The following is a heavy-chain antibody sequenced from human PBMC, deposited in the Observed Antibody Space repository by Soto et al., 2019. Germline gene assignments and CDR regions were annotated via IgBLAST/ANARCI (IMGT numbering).Heavy chain of an antibody. Sequence: SVKVSCKASGGTFSSYAISWVRQAPGQGLEWMGGIIPIFGTANYAQKFRGRVTITADESTSTAYMELSSLRSEDTAVYYCASFGYCSGGSCLYYFDYWGQGTLVTVSS. CDR1: GGTFSSYA. CDR2: IIPIFGTA. CDR3: ASFGYCSGGSCLYYFDY. J-gene: IGHJ4*02. V-gene: IGHV1-69*13. D-gene: IGHD2-15*01.